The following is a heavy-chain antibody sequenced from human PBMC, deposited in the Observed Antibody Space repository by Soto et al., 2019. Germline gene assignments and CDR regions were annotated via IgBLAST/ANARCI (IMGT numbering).Heavy chain of an antibody. J-gene: IGHJ4*02. D-gene: IGHD3-10*01. V-gene: IGHV3-30*04. Sequence: QVQLVESGGGVVPPGRSLRLSCAASGFMFSRYAMHWVRQAPGKGLEWVAVISKDGSVIYYGDSVKGRFTISRDKSKNMVYLQLNSLRDEDTAVFYCVRSRSGAVPDSFAYWGQGTLVTVAS. CDR1: GFMFSRYA. CDR3: VRSRSGAVPDSFAY. CDR2: ISKDGSVI.